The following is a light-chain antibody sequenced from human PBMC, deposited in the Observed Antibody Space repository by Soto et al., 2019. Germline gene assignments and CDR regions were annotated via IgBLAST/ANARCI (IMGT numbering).Light chain of an antibody. CDR3: QQYNTWPPIN. CDR2: AAS. J-gene: IGKJ5*01. Sequence: EIVMTQSPATLSVSPGEIASLSCSASQNIARNLAWYQHNPGQAPRLLIYAASTRATGIPHRFSGSGSGTEFTLTISSLQSEDFALYYCQQYNTWPPINFGQGTRLEIK. CDR1: QNIARN. V-gene: IGKV3-15*01.